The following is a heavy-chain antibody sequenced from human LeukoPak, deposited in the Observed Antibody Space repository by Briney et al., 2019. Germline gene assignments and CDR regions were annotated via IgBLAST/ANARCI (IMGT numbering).Heavy chain of an antibody. Sequence: GGSLRLSCAASGFTVSSNYMSWVRQAPGKGLEWVSVIYSGGSTYYADSVEGRFTISRDNSKNTLYLQMNSLRAEDTAVYYCAGAPFYYYYYGMDVWGQGTTVTVSS. CDR1: GFTVSSNY. CDR3: AGAPFYYYYYGMDV. CDR2: IYSGGST. V-gene: IGHV3-53*01. J-gene: IGHJ6*02.